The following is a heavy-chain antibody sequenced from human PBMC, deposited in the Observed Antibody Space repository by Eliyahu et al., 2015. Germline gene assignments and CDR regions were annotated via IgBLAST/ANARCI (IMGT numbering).Heavy chain of an antibody. J-gene: IGHJ6*02. Sequence: QVQLVESGGGVVQPGGSLRLSCAASGFTFXSXGXXWVRQAPGKGLEWVAFIRYDGSNKYYADSVKGRFTISRDNSKNTLYLQMNSLRAEDTAVYYCAKDSVDEPSTTGPGHGMDVWGQGTTVTVSS. V-gene: IGHV3-30*02. CDR1: GFTFXSXG. D-gene: IGHD1-1*01. CDR2: IRYDGSNK. CDR3: AKDSVDEPSTTGPGHGMDV.